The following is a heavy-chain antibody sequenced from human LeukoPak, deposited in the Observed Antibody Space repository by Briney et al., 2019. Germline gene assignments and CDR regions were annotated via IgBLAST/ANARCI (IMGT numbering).Heavy chain of an antibody. CDR1: GYSFTDYN. J-gene: IGHJ3*02. Sequence: ASVKVSCKASGYSFTDYNINWVRQAPGQGLEWMGWVNPYSGGAKYAQKFQGRVTMTRDTSTRTAYMELSRLRSDDTAVYYCARLLAYDSSGYFPPLNDAFDIWGQGTMVTVSS. V-gene: IGHV1-2*02. CDR2: VNPYSGGA. D-gene: IGHD3-22*01. CDR3: ARLLAYDSSGYFPPLNDAFDI.